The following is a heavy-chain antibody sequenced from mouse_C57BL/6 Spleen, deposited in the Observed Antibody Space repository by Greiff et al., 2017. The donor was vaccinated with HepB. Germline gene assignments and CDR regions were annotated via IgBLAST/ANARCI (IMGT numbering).Heavy chain of an antibody. Sequence: EVQLVESGGGLVQPGGSLSLSCAASGFTFTDYYMSWVRQPPGKALEWLGFIRNKANGYTTEYSASVKGRFTISRDNSQSILYLQMNALRAEDSATYYCARSKLGFDYWGQGTTLTVSS. CDR2: IRNKANGYTT. CDR3: ARSKLGFDY. J-gene: IGHJ2*01. V-gene: IGHV7-3*01. D-gene: IGHD4-1*01. CDR1: GFTFTDYY.